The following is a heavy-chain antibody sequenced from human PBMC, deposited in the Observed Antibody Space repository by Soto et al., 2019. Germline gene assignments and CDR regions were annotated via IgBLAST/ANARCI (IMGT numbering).Heavy chain of an antibody. Sequence: EVQLLESGGGLVQPGGSLRLYCAASGFTFSSYAMSWVRQAPGKGLEWVSAISGSGGSTYYADSVKGRFTISRDNSKNTLYLQMNSLRAEDTAVYYCAKDITIFGVRPPYDWFDPWVQGTLVTVSS. V-gene: IGHV3-23*01. D-gene: IGHD3-3*01. CDR3: AKDITIFGVRPPYDWFDP. CDR2: ISGSGGST. CDR1: GFTFSSYA. J-gene: IGHJ5*02.